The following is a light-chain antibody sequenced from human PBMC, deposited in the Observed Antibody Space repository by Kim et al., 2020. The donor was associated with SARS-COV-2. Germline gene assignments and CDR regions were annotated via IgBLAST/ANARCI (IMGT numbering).Light chain of an antibody. V-gene: IGKV3-11*01. CDR3: QQRSNWPPT. J-gene: IGKJ5*01. CDR2: DAS. Sequence: LCPGERATLSCRASQSVSSSLAWYQQKPGQAPRLLIYDASNRATGIPARFSGSGSGTDFTLTISSLEPEDFAVYYCQQRSNWPPTFGQGTRLEIK. CDR1: QSVSSS.